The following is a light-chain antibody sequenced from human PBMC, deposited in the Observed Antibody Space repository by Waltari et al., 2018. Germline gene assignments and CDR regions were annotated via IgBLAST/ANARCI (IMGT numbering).Light chain of an antibody. J-gene: IGKJ1*01. V-gene: IGKV3-20*01. CDR1: QSVVKF. CDR3: QHYVRLPVT. CDR2: HTS. Sequence: EIMLTPSPGTLSLFPGDRANLSCKASQSVVKFLAWYQQKPGQAPRLLIYHTSNRATGIPDRFSGSGSGTDFSLTISRLEPEDFAVYYCQHYVRLPVTFGQGTNVEIK.